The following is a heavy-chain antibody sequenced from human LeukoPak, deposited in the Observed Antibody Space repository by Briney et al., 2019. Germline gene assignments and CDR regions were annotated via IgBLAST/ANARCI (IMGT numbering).Heavy chain of an antibody. CDR2: IYYSGST. CDR3: ARNLAYPPYNWFDP. V-gene: IGHV4-39*07. J-gene: IGHJ5*02. CDR1: GGSISSSSYY. Sequence: SETLSLTCTVSGGSISSSSYYWGWIRQPPGKGLEWIGSIYYSGSTYYNPSLKSRVTISVDKSKNQFSLKLSSVTAADTAVYYCARNLAYPPYNWFDPWGQGTLVTVSS.